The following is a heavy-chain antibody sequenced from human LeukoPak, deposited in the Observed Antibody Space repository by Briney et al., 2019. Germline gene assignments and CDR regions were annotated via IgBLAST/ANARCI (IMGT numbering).Heavy chain of an antibody. J-gene: IGHJ4*02. CDR3: ARDHWYDILSFDY. CDR1: GDSVSSKTAT. CDR2: TYVRSKWYY. V-gene: IGHV6-1*01. D-gene: IGHD3-9*01. Sequence: SQTLSLTCAISGDSVSSKTATWNWIRQSPSRGLEWLGRTYVRSKWYYDYAMSVKGRVTINPDTSKNHFPLHLDSVTPEDTAVYYCARDHWYDILSFDYWGQGTLVTVSS.